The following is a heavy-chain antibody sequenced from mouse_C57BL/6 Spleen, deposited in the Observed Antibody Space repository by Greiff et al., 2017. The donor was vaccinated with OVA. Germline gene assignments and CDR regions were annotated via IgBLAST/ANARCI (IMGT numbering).Heavy chain of an antibody. J-gene: IGHJ1*03. CDR2: ISSGSSTI. CDR3: ARRRATDWYFDV. V-gene: IGHV5-17*01. CDR1: GFTFSDYG. D-gene: IGHD3-3*01. Sequence: DVKLVESGGGLVKPGGSLKLSCAASGFTFSDYGMHWVRQAPEKGLEWVAYISSGSSTIYYADTVKGRFTISRDNAKNTLFLQMTSLRSEDTAMYYCARRRATDWYFDVWGTGTTVTVSS.